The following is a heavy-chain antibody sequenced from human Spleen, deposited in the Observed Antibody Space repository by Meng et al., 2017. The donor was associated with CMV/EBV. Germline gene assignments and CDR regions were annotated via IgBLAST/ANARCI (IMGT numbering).Heavy chain of an antibody. CDR1: GSTVTDYY. Sequence: SGKVSCKASGSTVTDYYIHWVRQAPGQGLEWMGVINPSGGTTTYAQKFQGRVTMTRDTSTSTFTFYLELSSLRSEDTAVYYCAREDFWGQGTLVTVSS. CDR2: INPSGGTT. CDR3: AREDF. V-gene: IGHV1-46*01. J-gene: IGHJ4*02.